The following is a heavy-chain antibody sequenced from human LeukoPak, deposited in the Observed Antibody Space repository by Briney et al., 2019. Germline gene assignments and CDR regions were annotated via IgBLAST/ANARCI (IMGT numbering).Heavy chain of an antibody. J-gene: IGHJ4*02. V-gene: IGHV4-38-2*02. D-gene: IGHD3-9*01. Sequence: SETLSLTCSVSGYSISSGYYWGWIRQSPGKGLEWIGTIHHSESTDYNPSLKSRVTISLHPSKNQFSLKLSSVTAADTAVYYCARASVNSDFLKYWGQGTLVTVSS. CDR2: IHHSEST. CDR1: GYSISSGYY. CDR3: ARASVNSDFLKY.